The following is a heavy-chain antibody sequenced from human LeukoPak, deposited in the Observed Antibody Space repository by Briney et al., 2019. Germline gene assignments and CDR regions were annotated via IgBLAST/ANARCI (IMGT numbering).Heavy chain of an antibody. J-gene: IGHJ4*02. CDR2: IYHSGST. V-gene: IGHV4-38-2*02. Sequence: SETLSLTCTVSGYSISSGYYWGWIRQPPGKGLEWIGSIYHSGSTYYNPSLKSRVTISVDTSKNQFSLKLSSVTAADTAVYYCASYITAPGGYWGQGTLATVSS. CDR1: GYSISSGYY. D-gene: IGHD3-10*01. CDR3: ASYITAPGGY.